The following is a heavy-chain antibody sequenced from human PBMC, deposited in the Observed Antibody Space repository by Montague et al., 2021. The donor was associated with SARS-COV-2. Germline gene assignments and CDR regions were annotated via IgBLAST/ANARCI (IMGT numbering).Heavy chain of an antibody. Sequence: SLRLSCAASGFDFSSYPMHWVRQAPGKGLEWVAVISYDGSNQYYVDSVKGRFTISRYNSKNTVFLQMNSLRADDTAVYYCVGALDIVVVAATMGFEHWGQGTLVTVSA. D-gene: IGHD2-2*03. J-gene: IGHJ4*02. CDR3: VGALDIVVVAATMGFEH. CDR2: ISYDGSNQ. V-gene: IGHV3-30-3*01. CDR1: GFDFSSYP.